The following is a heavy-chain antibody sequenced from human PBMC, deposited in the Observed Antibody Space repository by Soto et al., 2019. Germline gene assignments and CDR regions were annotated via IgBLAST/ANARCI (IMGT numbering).Heavy chain of an antibody. V-gene: IGHV4-31*03. Sequence: QVQLQESGPGLVKPSQTLSLTCPVSGASISSCGFYSTWISQLPGKGLEWIGYISYSGSTNYSPSLKSRRNISIDTSDNHFSLKLTSVTPADTAVYYCARQSTVTGNYYFDSWGQGTLVTVAT. CDR3: ARQSTVTGNYYFDS. J-gene: IGHJ4*02. CDR2: ISYSGST. CDR1: GASISSCGFY. D-gene: IGHD4-17*01.